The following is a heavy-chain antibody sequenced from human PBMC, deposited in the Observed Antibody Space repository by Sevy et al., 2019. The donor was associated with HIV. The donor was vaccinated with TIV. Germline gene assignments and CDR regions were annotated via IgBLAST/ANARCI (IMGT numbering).Heavy chain of an antibody. CDR1: GFAVSDNC. D-gene: IGHD4-4*01. V-gene: IGHV3-53*01. J-gene: IGHJ6*02. CDR2: ISSGGRT. CDR3: ARDRVVHNDYIFVAYYYGMDV. Sequence: GGSLRLSCAVSGFAVSDNCMSWVRQSPGKGLEWVSVISSGGRTSYAYSVKGRFTVSRDGSKNTLYLQMDNLRAEDTATYYCARDRVVHNDYIFVAYYYGMDVWGHGTTVTVSS.